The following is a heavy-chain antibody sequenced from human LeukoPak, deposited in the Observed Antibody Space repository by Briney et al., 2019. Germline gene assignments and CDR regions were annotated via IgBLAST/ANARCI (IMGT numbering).Heavy chain of an antibody. CDR2: IIPIFGTA. D-gene: IGHD6-13*01. J-gene: IGHJ4*02. CDR1: GGTFSSYA. CDR3: ATSALAASGTFSY. V-gene: IGHV1-69*05. Sequence: RRASVKVSCKASGGTFSSYAISWVRQAPGQGLEWMGGIIPIFGTANYAQKFQGRVTMTTDTSTTTAYIELRSLRSDDTALYYCATSALAASGTFSYWGQGTPVTVSS.